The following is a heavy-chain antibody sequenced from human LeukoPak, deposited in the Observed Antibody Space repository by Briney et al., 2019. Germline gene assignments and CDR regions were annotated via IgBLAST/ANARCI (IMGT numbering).Heavy chain of an antibody. J-gene: IGHJ6*02. CDR1: GGSISSYY. Sequence: SETLSLTCTASGGSISSYYWSWIRQPAGKGLEWIGRIYTSGSTNYNPSLKSRVTMSVDTSKNQFSLKLNSVTAADTAVYYCASRGADTAPGWYYYYYGMDVWGQGTTVTVSS. CDR3: ASRGADTAPGWYYYYYGMDV. D-gene: IGHD5-18*01. CDR2: IYTSGST. V-gene: IGHV4-4*07.